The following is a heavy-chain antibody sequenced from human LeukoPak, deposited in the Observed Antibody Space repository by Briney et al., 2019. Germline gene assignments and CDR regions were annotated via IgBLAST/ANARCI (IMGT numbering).Heavy chain of an antibody. CDR3: ARDEYDSSGYHTGFDY. CDR1: GFTVSSNY. Sequence: GGSLRLSCAASGFTVSSNYMSWVRQAPGKGLEWVSVIYSGGSTYYADSVKGRFTISRDNSKNTLYLQMNSLRAEDTAVYYCARDEYDSSGYHTGFDYRGQGTLVTVSS. J-gene: IGHJ4*02. CDR2: IYSGGST. V-gene: IGHV3-66*02. D-gene: IGHD3-22*01.